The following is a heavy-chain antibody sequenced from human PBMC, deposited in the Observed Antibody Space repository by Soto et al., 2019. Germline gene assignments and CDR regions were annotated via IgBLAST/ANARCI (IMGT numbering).Heavy chain of an antibody. D-gene: IGHD3-9*01. J-gene: IGHJ5*02. V-gene: IGHV1-18*04. CDR3: ATSYDTGFDP. CDR1: GHPFNKYG. Sequence: QLQLVQSAAEVKKPGASVRVSCKAYGHPFNKYGISWIRQAPEQGLEWMGWIKVDSGYTNYAQKFQGRVTMTADTSSDTAFMELRSLRLDDTAVYFCATSYDTGFDPWGQGTLVSVSS. CDR2: IKVDSGYT.